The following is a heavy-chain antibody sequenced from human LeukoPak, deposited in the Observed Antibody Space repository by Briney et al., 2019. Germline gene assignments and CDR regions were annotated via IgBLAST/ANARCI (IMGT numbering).Heavy chain of an antibody. CDR3: ARRYYYDSSGYYPLFDY. J-gene: IGHJ4*02. D-gene: IGHD3-22*01. CDR1: GFSLSSSGMC. Sequence: SGPALVKPTQTLTLTWTFSGFSLSSSGMCVSWIRQPPGKALEWLARIDWDDDKYYSTSLKTRLTISKDTSKNQVVLTMTNMDPVDTATYYCARRYYYDSSGYYPLFDYWGQGTLVTVSS. CDR2: IDWDDDK. V-gene: IGHV2-70*11.